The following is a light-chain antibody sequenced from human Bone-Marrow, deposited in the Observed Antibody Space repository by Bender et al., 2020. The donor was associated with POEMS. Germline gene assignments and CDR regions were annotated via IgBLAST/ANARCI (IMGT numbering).Light chain of an antibody. J-gene: IGLJ3*02. CDR3: QSYDNSLGGWV. CDR2: RNN. V-gene: IGLV1-47*01. Sequence: QSVLTQPPSASGTPGQRVTISCSGSSSNIGSTYVYWYQQLPGTAPKLLIYRNNQRPSGVPDRFSGSKSGTSASLAISGLRAEDEGDYYCQSYDNSLGGWVFGGGTKVTVL. CDR1: SSNIGSTY.